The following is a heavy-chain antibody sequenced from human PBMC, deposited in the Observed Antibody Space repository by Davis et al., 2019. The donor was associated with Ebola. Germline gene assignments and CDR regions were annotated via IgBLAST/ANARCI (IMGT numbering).Heavy chain of an antibody. CDR2: IYRDGRT. J-gene: IGHJ2*01. Sequence: GESLKISCAASGFIVSDKYMSWVRQAPGKGLEWVSVIYRDGRTYHADSVKGRFIISSDNSKNTVYLLMNSLTADDTAMYYCARHVAGDFWYFDLWGRGTLVTVSS. CDR1: GFIVSDKY. V-gene: IGHV3-53*01. CDR3: ARHVAGDFWYFDL. D-gene: IGHD4-17*01.